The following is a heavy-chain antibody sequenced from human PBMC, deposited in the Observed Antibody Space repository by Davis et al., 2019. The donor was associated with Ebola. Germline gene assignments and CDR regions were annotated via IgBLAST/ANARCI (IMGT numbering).Heavy chain of an antibody. D-gene: IGHD6-13*01. V-gene: IGHV3-33*01. CDR2: IWYDGSNK. Sequence: GGSLRLSCAASGFTFGSYGMHWVRQAPGKGLEWVAVIWYDGSNKYYADSVKGRFTISRDNSKNTLYLQMNSLRAEDTAVYYCARDERGAAAVPYYFDYWGQGTLVTVSS. J-gene: IGHJ4*02. CDR1: GFTFGSYG. CDR3: ARDERGAAAVPYYFDY.